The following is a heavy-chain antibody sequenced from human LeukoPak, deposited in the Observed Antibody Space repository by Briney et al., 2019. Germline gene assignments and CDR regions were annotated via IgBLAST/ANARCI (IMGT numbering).Heavy chain of an antibody. V-gene: IGHV4-59*01. CDR1: GGSISSYY. CDR3: ARSPSLVVPAAITYYYMDV. CDR2: IYYSGST. Sequence: SETLSLTCTVSGGSISSYYWSWIRQPPGKGLEWIGYIYYSGSTNYNPSLKSRVTISVDTSKNQFSLKLSSVTAADTAVYYCARSPSLVVPAAITYYYMDVWGKGTTVTVSS. J-gene: IGHJ6*03. D-gene: IGHD2-2*02.